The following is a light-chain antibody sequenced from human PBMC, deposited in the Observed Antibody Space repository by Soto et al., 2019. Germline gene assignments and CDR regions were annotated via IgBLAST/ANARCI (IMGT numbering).Light chain of an antibody. V-gene: IGKV1-39*01. CDR3: QQSYNTPFT. CDR1: QSFSSY. Sequence: DIQMTQSPSSLSACVGDRVTITCRASQSFSSYLNWYQQKPGTAPKLLIYAASSLQSGVPSRFSGSGSGTDFTLTISSLQPEDFATYYCQQSYNTPFTFGPGTKVD. J-gene: IGKJ3*01. CDR2: AAS.